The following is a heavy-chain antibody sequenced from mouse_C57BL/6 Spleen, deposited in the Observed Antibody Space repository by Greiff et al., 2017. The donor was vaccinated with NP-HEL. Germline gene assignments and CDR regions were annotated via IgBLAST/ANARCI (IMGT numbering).Heavy chain of an antibody. CDR2: IYPSDSET. CDR3: AREDGNPYYAMEY. V-gene: IGHV1-61*01. J-gene: IGHJ4*01. CDR1: GYTFTSYW. Sequence: QVQLQQPGAELVRPGSSVKLSCKASGYTFTSYWMDWVKQRPGQGLEWIGNIYPSDSETHYNQKFKDKATLTVDKSSSPAYMQLSSLTSEDSAVYYCAREDGNPYYAMEYWGQGTSVTVSS. D-gene: IGHD2-1*01.